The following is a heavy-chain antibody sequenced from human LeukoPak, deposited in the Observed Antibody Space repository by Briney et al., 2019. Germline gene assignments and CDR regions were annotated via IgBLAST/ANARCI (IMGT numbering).Heavy chain of an antibody. Sequence: QAGGSLRLSCAASGFTFSSYAMSWVRQAPGKGLEWVSAISGSGGSTYYADSVKGRFTISRDNSKNTLYLQMNSLRAEDTAVYYCATYRQVLLPFESWGQGTLVTVSS. CDR3: ATYRQVLLPFES. J-gene: IGHJ4*02. CDR1: GFTFSSYA. CDR2: ISGSGGST. D-gene: IGHD2-8*02. V-gene: IGHV3-23*01.